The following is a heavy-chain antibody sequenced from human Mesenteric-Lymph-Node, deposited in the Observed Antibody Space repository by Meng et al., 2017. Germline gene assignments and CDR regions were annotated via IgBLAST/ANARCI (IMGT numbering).Heavy chain of an antibody. Sequence: QVPLVQSGAGVKKPGASVKVSCKASGYTFTSYGISWVRQAPGQGLEWMGWISGYNGDTNYAQKFQGRVSMTTDTSTSTAYMELRSLISDDTAVYYCAKDYYSDYVYDYWGQGTLVTVSS. CDR3: AKDYYSDYVYDY. J-gene: IGHJ4*02. D-gene: IGHD4-11*01. V-gene: IGHV1-18*01. CDR1: GYTFTSYG. CDR2: ISGYNGDT.